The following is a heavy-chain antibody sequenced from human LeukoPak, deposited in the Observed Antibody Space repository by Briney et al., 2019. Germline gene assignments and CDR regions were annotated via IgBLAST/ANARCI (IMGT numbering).Heavy chain of an antibody. V-gene: IGHV3-53*01. Sequence: GGSLRLSCAASGFTVSSNYTSWVRQAPGKGLEWVSVIYSGGSTYYADSVKGRFTISRDNSKNTLYLQMNSLRAEDTAVYYCARGYSSGWYYFDYWGQGTLVTVSS. CDR1: GFTVSSNY. D-gene: IGHD6-19*01. J-gene: IGHJ4*02. CDR3: ARGYSSGWYYFDY. CDR2: IYSGGST.